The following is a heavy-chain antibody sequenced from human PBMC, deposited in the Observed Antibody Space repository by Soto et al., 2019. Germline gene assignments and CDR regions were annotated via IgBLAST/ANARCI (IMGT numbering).Heavy chain of an antibody. Sequence: EVQLLESGGGLVQPGGSLGLSCAASGFTFSTFAMSWFRQSPGREREWVSAISGSGGSTYYADSVKGRFTISRDNSKTTLYLQMNSLRAEDTAVYYCAKVSGITMIVVVIDAFDIWGQGTMVTVSS. CDR1: GFTFSTFA. CDR3: AKVSGITMIVVVIDAFDI. J-gene: IGHJ3*02. CDR2: ISGSGGST. D-gene: IGHD3-22*01. V-gene: IGHV3-23*01.